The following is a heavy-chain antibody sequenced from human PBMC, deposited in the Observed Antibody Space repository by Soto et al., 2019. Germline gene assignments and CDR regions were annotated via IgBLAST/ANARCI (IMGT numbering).Heavy chain of an antibody. Sequence: SVKVSCKASGGTFSSYAISWVRQAPGQGLEWMGGIIPIFGTANYAQKFQGRVTITADESTSTAYMELSNLRSEDTAVYYCASSVPRGLTVNWFDTWGQGTLVTVSS. V-gene: IGHV1-69*13. CDR1: GGTFSSYA. J-gene: IGHJ5*02. D-gene: IGHD4-4*01. CDR2: IIPIFGTA. CDR3: ASSVPRGLTVNWFDT.